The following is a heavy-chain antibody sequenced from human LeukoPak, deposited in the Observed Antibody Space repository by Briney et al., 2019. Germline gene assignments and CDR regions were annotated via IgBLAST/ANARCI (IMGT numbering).Heavy chain of an antibody. J-gene: IGHJ6*02. CDR3: ARGVPSGIAVAGTIDYYYGMDV. V-gene: IGHV4-34*01. CDR1: GGSFSGYY. Sequence: PSETLSLTCAVYGGSFSGYYWSWIRQPPGKGLEWIGEINHSGSTNYNPSLKSRVTISVDTSKNQFSLKLSSVTAADTAVYYCARGVPSGIAVAGTIDYYYGMDVWGQGPRSPSP. D-gene: IGHD6-19*01. CDR2: INHSGST.